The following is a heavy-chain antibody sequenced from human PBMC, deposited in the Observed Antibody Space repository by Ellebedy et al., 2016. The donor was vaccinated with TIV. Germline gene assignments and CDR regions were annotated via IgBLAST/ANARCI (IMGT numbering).Heavy chain of an antibody. CDR2: INPNSGGT. D-gene: IGHD3-22*01. CDR3: ARGTYYYDSSGYLAGIQPWYFDL. Sequence: ASVKVSCKASGGTFSSYAISWVRQAPGQGLEWMGWINPNSGGTTYAQKFQGRVTMTRETSISTAYMELRSLRSDDTALYYCARGTYYYDSSGYLAGIQPWYFDLWGRGTLVTVSS. CDR1: GGTFSSYA. J-gene: IGHJ2*01. V-gene: IGHV1-2*02.